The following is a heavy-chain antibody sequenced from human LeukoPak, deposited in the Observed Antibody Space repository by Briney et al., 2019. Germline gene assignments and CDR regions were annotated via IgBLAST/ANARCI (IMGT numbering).Heavy chain of an antibody. V-gene: IGHV3-33*06. J-gene: IGHJ5*02. CDR3: AKDLSYGSNWFDP. D-gene: IGHD3-10*01. CDR2: IWHDGSKT. CDR1: EFTFKNYG. Sequence: GGSLRLSCAASEFTFKNYGMHWVRRAPGKGLEWVALIWHDGSKTYYADSVKGRFTISRDDSQNTLYLQMNSLRAEDTAVYFCAKDLSYGSNWFDPWGQGTLVTVSS.